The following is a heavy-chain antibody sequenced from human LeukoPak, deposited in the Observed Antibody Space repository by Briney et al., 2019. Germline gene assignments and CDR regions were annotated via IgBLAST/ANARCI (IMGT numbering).Heavy chain of an antibody. CDR2: IKQDGSEK. Sequence: PGGSLRLSCAASGFTFSSYWMSWVRQAPGKGLEWVANIKQDGSEKYYVDSVKGRFTISRDNAKNSLYLQMNSLRAEDTAVYYCARRGHIVVVPAAIPPLGYYYYMDVWGKGTTVTVSS. CDR3: ARRGHIVVVPAAIPPLGYYYYMDV. CDR1: GFTFSSYW. V-gene: IGHV3-7*01. J-gene: IGHJ6*03. D-gene: IGHD2-2*01.